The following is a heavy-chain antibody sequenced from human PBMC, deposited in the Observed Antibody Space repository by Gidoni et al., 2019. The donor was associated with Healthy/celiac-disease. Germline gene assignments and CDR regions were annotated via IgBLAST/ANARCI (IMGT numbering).Heavy chain of an antibody. J-gene: IGHJ4*02. CDR3: AKDCSQGGQPPPFDY. CDR1: GFTFSSYA. Sequence: EVQLLESGGGLVQPGGSLRLSCAASGFTFSSYAMSWVRQAPGKGLEWVSAIRGSGGSTYYADSVKGRFTISRDNSKNTLYLQMNSLRAEDTAVYYCAKDCSQGGQPPPFDYWGQGTLVTVSS. D-gene: IGHD6-19*01. V-gene: IGHV3-23*01. CDR2: IRGSGGST.